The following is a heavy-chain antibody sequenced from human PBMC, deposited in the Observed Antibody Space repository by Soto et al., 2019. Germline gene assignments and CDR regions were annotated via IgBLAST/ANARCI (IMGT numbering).Heavy chain of an antibody. CDR3: AAIAARRDPNMDV. V-gene: IGHV3-23*01. J-gene: IGHJ6*03. CDR2: ISGSGGTA. Sequence: GGSLRLSCAASGFTFSSYALSWVRQAPGKGLEWVSAISGSGGTAYYADSVKGRFTISRDSSKNTLYLQMNSLRAEDTAVYYCAAIAARRDPNMDVWGKGTTVTVSS. D-gene: IGHD6-6*01. CDR1: GFTFSSYA.